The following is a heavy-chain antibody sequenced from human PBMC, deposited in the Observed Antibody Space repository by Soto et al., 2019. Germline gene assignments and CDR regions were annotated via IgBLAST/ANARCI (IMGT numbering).Heavy chain of an antibody. D-gene: IGHD4-17*01. CDR3: ASGSTVTTSTVNSYYGMEV. CDR2: IYYSGST. J-gene: IGHJ6*04. CDR1: GGSIGSSSYY. V-gene: IGHV4-39*01. Sequence: PSETLSLTCSVSGGSIGSSSYYWGWIRQPPGKGLECIGSIYYSGSTYYNPYLKSRVTISVDTSKNQFSLKLSSVTAADTAAYNCASGSTVTTSTVNSYYGMEVWGKGSTVTV.